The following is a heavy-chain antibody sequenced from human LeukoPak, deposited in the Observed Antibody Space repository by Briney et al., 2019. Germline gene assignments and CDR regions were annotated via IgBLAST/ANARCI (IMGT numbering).Heavy chain of an antibody. CDR1: GFTFSSYA. CDR2: ISYDGSNK. D-gene: IGHD6-13*01. Sequence: QPGRSLRLSCAASGFTFSSYAMHWVRQAPGKGLEWVAVISYDGSNKYYADSVKGRFTISRDNSKNTLYLQMNSLRAEDTAVYYCAKDNKVYSSSWTEDYWGQGTLVTVSS. CDR3: AKDNKVYSSSWTEDY. V-gene: IGHV3-30-3*01. J-gene: IGHJ4*02.